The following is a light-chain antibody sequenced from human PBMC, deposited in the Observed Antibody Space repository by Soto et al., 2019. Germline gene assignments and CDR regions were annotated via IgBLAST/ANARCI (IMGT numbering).Light chain of an antibody. CDR3: QQYNNWPPCT. Sequence: EIVMTQSPATLSVSPGERATLSCRASQSVSSNLAWYQQKPGQAPRLLIYGASTRATGIPARFSGCGSGTEFTLTIRSLQSEDFAVYYCQQYNNWPPCTFGQGTKVEIK. CDR2: GAS. J-gene: IGKJ1*01. V-gene: IGKV3-15*01. CDR1: QSVSSN.